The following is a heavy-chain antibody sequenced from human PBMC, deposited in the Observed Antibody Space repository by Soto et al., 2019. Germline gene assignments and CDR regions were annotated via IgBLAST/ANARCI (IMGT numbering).Heavy chain of an antibody. D-gene: IGHD3-3*01. J-gene: IGHJ6*03. V-gene: IGHV1-46*01. CDR3: AIFGVVTLDYYYYMDV. Sequence: ASVKVSCKASGYTFTSYYMHWVRQAPGQGLEWMGIINPSGGSTSYAQKFQGRVTMTRDTSTSTVYMELSSLRSEDTAVYYCAIFGVVTLDYYYYMDVWGKGTTVTVSS. CDR2: INPSGGST. CDR1: GYTFTSYY.